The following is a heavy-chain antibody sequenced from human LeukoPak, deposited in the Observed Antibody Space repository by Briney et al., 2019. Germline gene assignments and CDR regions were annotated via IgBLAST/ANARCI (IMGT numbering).Heavy chain of an antibody. CDR2: ISGSGDYT. V-gene: IGHV3-23*01. CDR1: GFTFSSYA. Sequence: GGSLRLSCAASGFTFSSYAMSWVRQAPGKGLEWVSAISGSGDYTYYADSVKGRFTVSRDNSKSTLNLQINSLRAEDTALYYCAKDQEAYSSSWYDYWGQGTLVTVSS. CDR3: AKDQEAYSSSWYDY. J-gene: IGHJ4*02. D-gene: IGHD6-13*01.